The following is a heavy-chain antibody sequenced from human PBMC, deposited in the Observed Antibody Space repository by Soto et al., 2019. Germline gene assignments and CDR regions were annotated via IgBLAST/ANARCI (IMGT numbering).Heavy chain of an antibody. CDR2: IWYDGSNK. CDR3: ARDVLPYDFWSGYSDY. V-gene: IGHV3-33*01. D-gene: IGHD3-3*01. Sequence: GGSLRLSCAASGFTFSSYGMHWVRQAPGKGLEWVAVIWYDGSNKYYADSVKGRFTISGDNSKNTLYLQMNSLRAEDTAVYYCARDVLPYDFWSGYSDYWGQGTLVTVSS. CDR1: GFTFSSYG. J-gene: IGHJ4*02.